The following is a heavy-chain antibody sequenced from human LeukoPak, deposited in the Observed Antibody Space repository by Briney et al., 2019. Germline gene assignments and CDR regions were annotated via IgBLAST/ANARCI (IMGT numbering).Heavy chain of an antibody. D-gene: IGHD1-26*01. J-gene: IGHJ4*02. V-gene: IGHV5-51*01. CDR1: GYSFTSYW. Sequence: GESLKISCKGSGYSFTSYWIGWMRQMPGKGLEWMGVIYPGDSHTRYSPSFQGQVTISADKSISTAFLQWSSLKASDTAMYYCARHLSGSYSGYYFDYWGQGTLVTVSS. CDR3: ARHLSGSYSGYYFDY. CDR2: IYPGDSHT.